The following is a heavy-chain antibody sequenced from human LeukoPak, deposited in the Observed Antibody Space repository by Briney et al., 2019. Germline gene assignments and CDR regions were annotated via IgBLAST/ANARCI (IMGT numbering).Heavy chain of an antibody. Sequence: ASVKVSCKASGYTFTGYYMHWVRQAPGQGLEWMGWINPNSGGTNYAQKFQGWVTMTRDTSISTAYMELRSLRSDDTAVYYCARDRPYEYYYDSSGSNELYYFDYWGQGTLVTVSS. CDR3: ARDRPYEYYYDSSGSNELYYFDY. J-gene: IGHJ4*02. CDR2: INPNSGGT. V-gene: IGHV1-2*04. D-gene: IGHD3-22*01. CDR1: GYTFTGYY.